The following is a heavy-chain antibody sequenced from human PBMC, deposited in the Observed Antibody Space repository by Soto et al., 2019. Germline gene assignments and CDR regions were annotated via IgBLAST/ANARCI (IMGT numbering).Heavy chain of an antibody. CDR1: GGSISSYC. J-gene: IGHJ4*02. CDR3: ARERYSSSSCHFDY. D-gene: IGHD6-6*01. CDR2: IYYSGST. V-gene: IGHV4-59*01. Sequence: PSETLSLTCTVPGGSISSYCWSWIRQPPGKGLEWIGYIYYSGSTNYNPSLKSRVTISVDTSKNQFPLKLSSVTAADTAVYYCARERYSSSSCHFDYWGQATLVTVPT.